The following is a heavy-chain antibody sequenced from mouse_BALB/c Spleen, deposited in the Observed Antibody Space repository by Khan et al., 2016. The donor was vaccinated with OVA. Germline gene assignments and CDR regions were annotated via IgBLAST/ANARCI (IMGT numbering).Heavy chain of an antibody. CDR1: GYSITSGYG. CDR3: ARTARIKY. Sequence: EVQLQESGPGLVKPSQSLSLTCTVTGYSITSGYGWNWIRQFPGNKLEWMGYISYSGSTNYNPSLKSRISITRDTSKKQFFLQLNSETTEDTATYYCARTARIKYWGQGTTLTVSS. J-gene: IGHJ2*01. V-gene: IGHV3-2*02. CDR2: ISYSGST. D-gene: IGHD1-2*01.